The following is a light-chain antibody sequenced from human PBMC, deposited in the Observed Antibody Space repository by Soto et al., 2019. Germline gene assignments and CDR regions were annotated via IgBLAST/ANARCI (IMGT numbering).Light chain of an antibody. J-gene: IGKJ2*01. V-gene: IGKV1-12*01. CDR3: QQANSSPYT. Sequence: DIQMTQSPSFVSASVGDSVIITCRASQDISNWLAWYQQKPGKAPNLLIFTASSLQSGVPSTFSGSGSGTTFTLTISGLRPEDSGIYFCQQANSSPYTFGQGTKLEI. CDR1: QDISNW. CDR2: TAS.